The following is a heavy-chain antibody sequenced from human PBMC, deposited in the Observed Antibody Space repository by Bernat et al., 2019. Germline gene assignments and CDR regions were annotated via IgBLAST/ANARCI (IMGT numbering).Heavy chain of an antibody. V-gene: IGHV1-3*01. CDR1: GYTFTSYA. CDR3: ARDLLTGYSYGWEDY. Sequence: QVQLVQSGAEVKKPGASVKVSCKASGYTFTSYAMNWVRQAPGQGLEWMGWINADNGNTEYSQKFQGRVTITRDTPASTAYMELSSLRSEDTAVYYCARDLLTGYSYGWEDYWGQGTLVTVSS. CDR2: INADNGNT. J-gene: IGHJ4*02. D-gene: IGHD6-19*01.